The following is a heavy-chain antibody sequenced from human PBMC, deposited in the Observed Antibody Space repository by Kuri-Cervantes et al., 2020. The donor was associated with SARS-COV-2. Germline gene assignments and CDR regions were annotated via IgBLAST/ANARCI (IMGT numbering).Heavy chain of an antibody. J-gene: IGHJ6*02. Sequence: VKVSCKASGGTFSSYAISWVRQAPGQGLEWMGGIIPILGIANYAQKLQGRVTMTTDTSTSTAYMELRSLRSDDTAVYYCARDPSYSTKPYYYYGMDVWGQGTTVTVSS. CDR2: IIPILGIA. CDR1: GGTFSSYA. D-gene: IGHD6-13*01. V-gene: IGHV1-69*10. CDR3: ARDPSYSTKPYYYYGMDV.